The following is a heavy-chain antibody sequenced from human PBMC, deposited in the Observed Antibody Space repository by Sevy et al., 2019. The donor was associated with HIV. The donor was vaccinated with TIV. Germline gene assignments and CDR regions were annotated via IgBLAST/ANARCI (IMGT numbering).Heavy chain of an antibody. CDR2: IYSGGST. J-gene: IGHJ6*02. D-gene: IGHD3-22*01. V-gene: IGHV3-66*01. Sequence: GGSLRLSCAASTSSVTDNYMSWVRQAPGKGLEWVSTIYSGGSTFYADSVKGRFTISRDNSKNTLYLQMNSLRAEDTAVYYCARDRYYDASGYYYYYYGLDVWGQGTTVTVSS. CDR3: ARDRYYDASGYYYYYYGLDV. CDR1: TSSVTDNY.